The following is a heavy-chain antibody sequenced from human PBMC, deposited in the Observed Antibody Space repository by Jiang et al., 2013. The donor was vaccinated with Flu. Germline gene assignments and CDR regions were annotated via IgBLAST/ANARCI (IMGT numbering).Heavy chain of an antibody. D-gene: IGHD2/OR15-2a*01. Sequence: RLLKPSETLSLTCAVHGESLSGYFWSWIRQPPGKGLEWIGEINHYGSTNYNPSLKRRVTMSVDMSNNQFSLNLTSATAADTAVYYCARREYSPNWFDPWGQGALVTVSS. J-gene: IGHJ5*01. CDR1: GESLSGYF. CDR3: ARREYSPNWFDP. V-gene: IGHV4-34*01. CDR2: INHYGST.